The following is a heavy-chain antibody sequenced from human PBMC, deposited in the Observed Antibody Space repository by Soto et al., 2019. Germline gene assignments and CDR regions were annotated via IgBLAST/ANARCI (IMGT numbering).Heavy chain of an antibody. CDR2: IYHSGST. J-gene: IGHJ4*02. Sequence: SENLSLTCAVSGGSISSGGYSWSWIRQPPGKGLEWIGYIYHSGSTYYNPSLKSRVTISVDRSKNQFSLKLSSVTAADTAVYYCDRGPPHSHWGQGTLVTVSS. CDR1: GGSISSGGYS. CDR3: DRGPPHSH. V-gene: IGHV4-30-2*01. D-gene: IGHD3-3*02.